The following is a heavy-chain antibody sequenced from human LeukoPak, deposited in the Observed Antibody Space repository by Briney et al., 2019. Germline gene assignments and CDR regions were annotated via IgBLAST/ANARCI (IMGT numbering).Heavy chain of an antibody. CDR3: ARDRQTNWFDP. CDR2: ISAYNGNT. CDR1: GYIFTSNG. J-gene: IGHJ5*02. V-gene: IGHV1-18*01. Sequence: ASVKVSCKASGYIFTSNGINWVRRAPGQGLEWMGWISAYNGNTNYAQKFQGRVTMTTDTSTSTAYMELRSLRSDDTAVYYCARDRQTNWFDPWGQGTLVTVSS.